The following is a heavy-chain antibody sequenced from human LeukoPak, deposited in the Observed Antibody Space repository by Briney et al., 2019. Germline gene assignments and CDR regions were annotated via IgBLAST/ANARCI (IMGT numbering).Heavy chain of an antibody. J-gene: IGHJ5*01. CDR2: FDLEDDET. CDR3: ARDWGYYDSTGTYHGVSWFDS. D-gene: IGHD1-7*01. V-gene: IGHV1-24*01. Sequence: ASVKVSCKVSGYTLTELSMHWVRQAPGKGLEWMGGFDLEDDETIYAQKFQGRVTITRNTSISTAYMELSSLRSEDTAVYYCARDWGYYDSTGTYHGVSWFDSWGQGTLVTVSS. CDR1: GYTLTELS.